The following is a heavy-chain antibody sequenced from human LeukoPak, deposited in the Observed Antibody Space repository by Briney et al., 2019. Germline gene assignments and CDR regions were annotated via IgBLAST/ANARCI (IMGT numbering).Heavy chain of an antibody. CDR2: IYYSGST. D-gene: IGHD3-3*01. J-gene: IGHJ4*02. CDR3: ARRHDGYFDY. Sequence: PSETLSLTCTVSGGSISSYYWSWIRQPPGKGLEWIGYIYYSGSTNYNPSLKSRVTISVDTSKNQFSLKLSSVTAADTAVYYCARRHDGYFDYWGQGTLVTVSS. V-gene: IGHV4-59*08. CDR1: GGSISSYY.